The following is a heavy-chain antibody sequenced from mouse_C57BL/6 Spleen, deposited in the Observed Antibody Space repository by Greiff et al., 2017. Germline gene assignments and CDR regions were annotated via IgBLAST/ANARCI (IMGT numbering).Heavy chain of an antibody. D-gene: IGHD1-1*01. Sequence: EVQLQESGAELVKPGASVKLSCTASGFNIKDYYMHWVKQRTEQGLEWIGRIDPEDGETKYAQKFQGKATITADTSSNTAYLQLSSLTSEDTAVYYGARSYYGSSLWCFDVWGTGTTVTVSS. CDR3: ARSYYGSSLWCFDV. J-gene: IGHJ1*03. V-gene: IGHV14-2*01. CDR1: GFNIKDYY. CDR2: IDPEDGET.